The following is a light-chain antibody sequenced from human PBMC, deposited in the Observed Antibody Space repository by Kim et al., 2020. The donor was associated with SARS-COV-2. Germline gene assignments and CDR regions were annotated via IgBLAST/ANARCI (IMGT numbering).Light chain of an antibody. CDR3: RKYNDAPRT. CDR2: AAY. Sequence: DFQMTQSPSSLSASVGDRVTITCRASQGIGSYLAWYQQKPGKVPKRLIYAAYGLQAGVPSRFSGSGSGTDFTLTISSLQPEDVATYYCRKYNDAPRTFGPGTKVDIK. V-gene: IGKV1-27*01. CDR1: QGIGSY. J-gene: IGKJ1*01.